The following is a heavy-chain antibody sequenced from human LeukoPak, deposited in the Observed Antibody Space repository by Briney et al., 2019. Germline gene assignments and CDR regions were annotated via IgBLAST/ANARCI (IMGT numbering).Heavy chain of an antibody. V-gene: IGHV3-73*01. CDR2: IRSKANSYAT. Sequence: GGSLRLSCAASGFTFSGSAMHWVRQASGEGLEWVGRIRSKANSYATAYAASVKGRFTISRDDSKNTAYLQMNSLKTEGTAVYYCTRPYYYDSSGYYSDYWGQGTLVTVSS. D-gene: IGHD3-22*01. CDR1: GFTFSGSA. CDR3: TRPYYYDSSGYYSDY. J-gene: IGHJ4*02.